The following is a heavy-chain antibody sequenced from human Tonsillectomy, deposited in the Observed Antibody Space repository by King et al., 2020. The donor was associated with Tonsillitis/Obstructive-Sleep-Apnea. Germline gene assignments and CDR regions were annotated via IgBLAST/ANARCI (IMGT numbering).Heavy chain of an antibody. V-gene: IGHV3-53*01. CDR1: GFTVSSNY. CDR2: IYSGGST. CDR3: ASGGGFSYSSLFDY. J-gene: IGHJ4*02. D-gene: IGHD6-6*01. Sequence: VQLVESGGGLIQPGGSLRLSCAASGFTVSSNYMSWVRQAPGKGLEWVSVIYSGGSTYYAASVKGRFTISRDNSKNTLYLQMNSLRAEDTAVYYCASGGGFSYSSLFDYWGQGTLVTVSS.